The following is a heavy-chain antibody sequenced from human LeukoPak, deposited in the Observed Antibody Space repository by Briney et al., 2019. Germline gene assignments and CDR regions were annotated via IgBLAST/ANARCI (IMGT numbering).Heavy chain of an antibody. V-gene: IGHV4-59*01. CDR1: GGSISGYY. D-gene: IGHD6-19*01. J-gene: IGHJ6*02. CDR2: LYYMRGA. CDR3: ARDIPVAATYGMDV. Sequence: SETLSLTCTVSGGSISGYYWSWSRQPPGKGVEWIGNLYYMRGAWYKSSLKSRVTTSVDTSRNQFSLKLSSVTAADTAVYYCARDIPVAATYGMDVWGQGTTVTVSS.